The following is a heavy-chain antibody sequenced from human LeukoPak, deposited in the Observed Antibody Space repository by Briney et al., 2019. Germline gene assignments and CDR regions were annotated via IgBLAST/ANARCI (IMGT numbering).Heavy chain of an antibody. CDR3: ATVPRYEYVCGSYRFEY. CDR2: FYPEDGET. D-gene: IGHD3-16*02. J-gene: IGHJ4*02. V-gene: IGHV1-24*01. CDR1: GYTLTELS. Sequence: ASVKVSCKVSGYTLTELSTHWVRQAPGKGLEWMGGFYPEDGETIYAQKFQGRVTMTEDTSTDTAYMELSSLRSEDTAVYYCATVPRYEYVCGSYRFEYWGQGTLVTVSS.